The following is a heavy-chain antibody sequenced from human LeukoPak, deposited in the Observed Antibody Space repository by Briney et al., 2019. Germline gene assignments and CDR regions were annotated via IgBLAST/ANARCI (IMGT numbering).Heavy chain of an antibody. J-gene: IGHJ4*02. Sequence: GRSLRLSCAASGFTFSSYAMHWVRQAPGKGLEWVAVISYDGSNKYYADSVKGRFTISRDNSKNTLYLQMNSLRAEDTAVYYCARDHDFWSGYLDYWGQGTLVTVSS. CDR2: ISYDGSNK. CDR3: ARDHDFWSGYLDY. V-gene: IGHV3-30-3*01. CDR1: GFTFSSYA. D-gene: IGHD3-3*01.